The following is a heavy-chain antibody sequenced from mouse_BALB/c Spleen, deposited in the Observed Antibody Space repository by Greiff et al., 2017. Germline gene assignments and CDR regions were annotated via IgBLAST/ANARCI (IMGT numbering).Heavy chain of an antibody. D-gene: IGHD2-10*01. V-gene: IGHV5-6*01. CDR3: ARSYYGNYY. CDR1: GFTFSSYG. CDR2: ISSGGSYT. J-gene: IGHJ2*01. Sequence: VQLQQSGGDLVKPGGSLKLSCAASGFTFSSYGMSWVRQTPDKRLEWVATISSGGSYTYYPDSVKGRFTISRDNAKNTLYLQMSSLKSEDTAMYYCARSYYGNYYWGQGTTLTVSS.